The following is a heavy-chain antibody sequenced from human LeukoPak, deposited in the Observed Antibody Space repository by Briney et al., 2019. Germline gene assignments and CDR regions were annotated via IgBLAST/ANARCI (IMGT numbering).Heavy chain of an antibody. Sequence: GGSLRLSCAASGFTFSSYSMNWVRQAPGKGLEWVSSIITSSSYTYYADSVKGRFTISRDNAKNPTYLQLNRLRAEDTAVYYCAREAVYSGSNYYYGMDGWGKGTTVTVSS. V-gene: IGHV3-21*01. CDR2: IITSSSYT. CDR3: AREAVYSGSNYYYGMDG. D-gene: IGHD5-12*01. CDR1: GFTFSSYS. J-gene: IGHJ6*04.